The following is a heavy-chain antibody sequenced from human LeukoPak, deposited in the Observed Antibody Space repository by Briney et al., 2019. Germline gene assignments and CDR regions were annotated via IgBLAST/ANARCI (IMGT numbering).Heavy chain of an antibody. Sequence: GGSLRLSCAASGFTFSSYGMHWVRQAPGKGLEWVAVISYDGSNKYYADSVKGRFTISRDNPKNTLYLQMNSLRAEDTAVYYCAKGESVDYWGQGTLVTVSS. CDR2: ISYDGSNK. V-gene: IGHV3-30*18. CDR3: AKGESVDY. CDR1: GFTFSSYG. J-gene: IGHJ4*02.